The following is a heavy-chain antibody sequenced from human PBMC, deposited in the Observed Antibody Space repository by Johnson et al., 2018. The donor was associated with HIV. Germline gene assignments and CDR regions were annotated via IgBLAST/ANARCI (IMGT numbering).Heavy chain of an antibody. Sequence: QEQLVESGGGVVQPGRSLRLSCVGSGFTFSSYGMHWVRQAPGKGLEWVAVISYDGSNKYYADSLKGRFTISRDNSKNTLYLQMNSLRGEDTAVYYCAREKYNWNDGMFDGIDLWGQGTMVTVSS. J-gene: IGHJ3*01. V-gene: IGHV3-30*03. CDR3: AREKYNWNDGMFDGIDL. CDR1: GFTFSSYG. CDR2: ISYDGSNK. D-gene: IGHD1-1*01.